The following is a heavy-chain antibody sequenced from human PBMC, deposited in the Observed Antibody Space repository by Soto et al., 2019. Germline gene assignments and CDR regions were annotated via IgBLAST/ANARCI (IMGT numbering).Heavy chain of an antibody. Sequence: PSETLSLTCTVSGGSISSVGFYWSWIRQPPGKGLEWIGYIYYSGSTYYNPSLKSRVTISVDTSKNQFSLKLSSVTAADTAVYYCARVYVWNCISTRCPFDYWGQGTLVTVSS. V-gene: IGHV4-30-4*01. D-gene: IGHD2-2*01. CDR2: IYYSGST. J-gene: IGHJ4*02. CDR1: GGSISSVGFY. CDR3: ARVYVWNCISTRCPFDY.